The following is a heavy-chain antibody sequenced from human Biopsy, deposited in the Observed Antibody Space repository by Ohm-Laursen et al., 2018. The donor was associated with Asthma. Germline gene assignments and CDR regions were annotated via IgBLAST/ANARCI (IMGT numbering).Heavy chain of an antibody. CDR2: MSFDGRQT. Sequence: SLRLSCTAPGFSFGSYGMHWVRQAPGKGLEWVAVMSFDGRQTYYADSVKGRFTISRDNSKNTLDLQMNSLREEDTAVYHCVRDGTDDAFDIWGQGTVVSVSS. D-gene: IGHD1-1*01. V-gene: IGHV3-30*03. J-gene: IGHJ3*02. CDR3: VRDGTDDAFDI. CDR1: GFSFGSYG.